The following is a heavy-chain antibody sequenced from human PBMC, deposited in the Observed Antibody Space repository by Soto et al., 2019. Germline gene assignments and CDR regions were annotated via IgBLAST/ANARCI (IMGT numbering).Heavy chain of an antibody. J-gene: IGHJ3*02. Sequence: SETLSLTCTVSGGSISSGGYYWSWIRQHPGKGLEWIGYIYYSGSTYYNPSLKSRVTISVDTSKNQFSLRAEDTAVYYCVKDQRPLELDDAFDIWGQGTMVTVSS. CDR2: IYYSGST. CDR1: GGSISSGGYY. V-gene: IGHV4-31*03. CDR3: VKDQRPLELDDAFDI. D-gene: IGHD1-26*01.